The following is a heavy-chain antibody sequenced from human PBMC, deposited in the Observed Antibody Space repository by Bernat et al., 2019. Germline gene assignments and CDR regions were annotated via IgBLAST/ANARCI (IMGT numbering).Heavy chain of an antibody. D-gene: IGHD2-15*01. CDR3: ARLSICSGGSCYGGFDY. J-gene: IGHJ4*02. CDR2: IYYSGST. V-gene: IGHV4-61*01. Sequence: QVQLQESGPGLVKPSATLSLTCTVSGGSVSSGSYYWSWIRQPPGKGLEWFGYIYYSGSTNYNPSLKSRVTISVDTSKNQFSLKQNPVTAADTAVYYCARLSICSGGSCYGGFDYWGQGTLVTVSS. CDR1: GGSVSSGSYY.